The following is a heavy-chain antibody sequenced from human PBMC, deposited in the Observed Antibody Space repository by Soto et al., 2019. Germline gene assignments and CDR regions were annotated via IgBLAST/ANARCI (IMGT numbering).Heavy chain of an antibody. D-gene: IGHD5-12*01. V-gene: IGHV3-23*01. Sequence: GKGLEWVSSISDNGGTTYYADSVKGRFTISRDNSKNTLYLQMNSLRAEDTFFFHAEEGLRDTVPVSAFLLHRSSDL. CDR3: EEGLRDTVPVSAFLLHRSSDL. J-gene: IGHJ2*01. CDR2: ISDNGGTT.